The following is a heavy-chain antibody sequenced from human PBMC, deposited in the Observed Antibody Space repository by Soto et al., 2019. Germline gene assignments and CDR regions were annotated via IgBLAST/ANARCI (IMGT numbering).Heavy chain of an antibody. CDR2: IDYSGTT. D-gene: IGHD3-10*01. Sequence: QVQLQESGPGLVKPSETLSLTCTVSGGSISTYYWSWIRQPPGKGLEWMGYIDYSGTTNYSPSLKSRVTISVDTPKKQFSLKLSSVTAADTAVYYGARVEEYYYGSGSYFGFEYWGQGTLVTVSS. CDR1: GGSISTYY. J-gene: IGHJ4*02. CDR3: ARVEEYYYGSGSYFGFEY. V-gene: IGHV4-59*01.